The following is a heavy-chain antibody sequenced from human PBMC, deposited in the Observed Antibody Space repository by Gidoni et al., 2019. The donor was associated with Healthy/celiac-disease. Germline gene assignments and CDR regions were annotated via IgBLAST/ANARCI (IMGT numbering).Heavy chain of an antibody. J-gene: IGHJ6*02. Sequence: EVQLVESGGGLVQPGRSLRLSCAASGFTFDDYAMHWVRQAPGKGLEWVSGISWNSGSIGYADSVKGRFTISRDNAKNSLYLQMNSLRAEDTALYYCAYAPPAVAGTGGMDVWGQGTTVTVSS. CDR1: GFTFDDYA. V-gene: IGHV3-9*01. D-gene: IGHD6-19*01. CDR2: ISWNSGSI. CDR3: AYAPPAVAGTGGMDV.